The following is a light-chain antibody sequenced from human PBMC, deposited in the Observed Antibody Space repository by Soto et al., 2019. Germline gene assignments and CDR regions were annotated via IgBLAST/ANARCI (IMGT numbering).Light chain of an antibody. V-gene: IGKV3-11*01. J-gene: IGKJ4*01. Sequence: EIVLTQSPATLSLSPGERATLSCRASQSVSSYLAWYQQRPGQAPRLLIYDASNRAPGIPARFSGSGSGTDXTLTIXXXXPEXXAXXXXXXXSNWPLTFGGGTRVEIK. CDR1: QSVSSY. CDR2: DAS. CDR3: XXXSNWPLT.